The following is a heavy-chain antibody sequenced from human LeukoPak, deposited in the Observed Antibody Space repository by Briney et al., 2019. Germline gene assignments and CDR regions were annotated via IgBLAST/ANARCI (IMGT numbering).Heavy chain of an antibody. D-gene: IGHD6-6*01. CDR2: VSHSGST. CDR3: ARGSQVYYYYYYMDV. Sequence: PSETLSLTCAVSNASISGRNWWNWVRQPPGKGLEWIGEVSHSGSTNYNPSLKSRVTISVDKSKNQFSLTLSSVTAADTAVYYCARGSQVYYYYYYMDVWGKGTTVTVSS. J-gene: IGHJ6*03. V-gene: IGHV4-4*02. CDR1: NASISGRNW.